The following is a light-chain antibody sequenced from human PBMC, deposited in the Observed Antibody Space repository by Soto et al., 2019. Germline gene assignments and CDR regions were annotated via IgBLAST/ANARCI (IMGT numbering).Light chain of an antibody. CDR2: GAS. J-gene: IGKJ1*01. Sequence: EIMMSQSPATLSVSPGERATLSCRASQSVSSNLAWYQQKPGQAPRLLIYGASTRATGIPARFSGSGSGTEFTLTISSLQSEDFAVYYCQQYNNWPSTFGQGT. CDR3: QQYNNWPST. V-gene: IGKV3-15*01. CDR1: QSVSSN.